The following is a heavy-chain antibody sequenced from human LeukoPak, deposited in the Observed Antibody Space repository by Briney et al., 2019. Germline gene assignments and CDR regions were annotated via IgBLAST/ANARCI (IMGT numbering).Heavy chain of an antibody. Sequence: ASVKVACKASGYTFTGYYMHWVRQAPGQGLEWMGWINPNSGGTNYAQKFQGRVTMTRYTSISTAYMELSRLRSDDTAVYYCARVDSVAGFNWFDPWGEGTLVTVSS. CDR2: INPNSGGT. CDR1: GYTFTGYY. V-gene: IGHV1-2*02. J-gene: IGHJ5*02. CDR3: ARVDSVAGFNWFDP. D-gene: IGHD6-19*01.